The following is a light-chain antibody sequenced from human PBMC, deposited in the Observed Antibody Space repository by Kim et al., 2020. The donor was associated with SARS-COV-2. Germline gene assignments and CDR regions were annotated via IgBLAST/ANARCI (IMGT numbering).Light chain of an antibody. V-gene: IGKV3-20*01. CDR2: AAS. Sequence: EIVLTQSPGILSLSPGDRATLSCRASQGINNNFIAWYRQRPGQSPSLLIYAASTRAAGIPDRFSGSGYRRDFSLTISRLEPEDFAVYYCQQYGSSPQTFGQGTKLEI. J-gene: IGKJ2*01. CDR3: QQYGSSPQT. CDR1: QGINNNF.